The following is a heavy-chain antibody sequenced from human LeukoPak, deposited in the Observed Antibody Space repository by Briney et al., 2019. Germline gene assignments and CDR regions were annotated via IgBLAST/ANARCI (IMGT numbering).Heavy chain of an antibody. Sequence: SGGSLRLSCAASGFTVSSNYMSWVRQAPGKGLEWVSVIYSGGSTYYADSVKGRFTISRDNSKNTLYLQMNSLRAEDTAVYYCARGAAGTVYFQHWGQGTLVTVSS. CDR3: ARGAAGTVYFQH. V-gene: IGHV3-53*01. CDR2: IYSGGST. J-gene: IGHJ1*01. CDR1: GFTVSSNY. D-gene: IGHD6-13*01.